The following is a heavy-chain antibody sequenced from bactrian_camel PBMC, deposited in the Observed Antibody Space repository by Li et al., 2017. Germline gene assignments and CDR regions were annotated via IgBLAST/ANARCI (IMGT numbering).Heavy chain of an antibody. D-gene: IGHD3*01. J-gene: IGHJ4*01. V-gene: IGHV3S53*01. CDR2: IDSTGGT. CDR1: GYSYNRNC. CDR3: AADSGGENWVRSALKKPQVYNY. Sequence: VQLVESGGGSVQAGGSLRLSCAASGYSYNRNCMGWFRQAPGKEREGVAIIDSTGGTRYSDSVKGRFTISRDNAKNTMYLQMNSLKVEDTGMYYSAADSGGENWVRSALKKPQVYNYWGPGTQVTVS.